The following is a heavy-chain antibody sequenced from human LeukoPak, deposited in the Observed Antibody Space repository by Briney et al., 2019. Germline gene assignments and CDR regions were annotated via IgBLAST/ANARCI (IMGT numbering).Heavy chain of an antibody. D-gene: IGHD1-26*01. V-gene: IGHV1-2*02. Sequence: ASVKVSCTASGYTFTRYYLHWVRQAPGQGLEWMGCVNPNSGDTNYAQKFQGSVTMTRDTSISTVYMELSRLRSDDTAVYYCAGASGSYWWFDSWGQGTLVTVSS. CDR2: VNPNSGDT. J-gene: IGHJ5*01. CDR1: GYTFTRYY. CDR3: AGASGSYWWFDS.